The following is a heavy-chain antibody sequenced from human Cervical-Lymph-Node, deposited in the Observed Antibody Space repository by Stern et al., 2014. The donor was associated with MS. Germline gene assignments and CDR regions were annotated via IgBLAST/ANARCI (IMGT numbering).Heavy chain of an antibody. CDR1: GG. J-gene: IGHJ5*02. V-gene: IGHV1-69*06. Sequence: VQLVESGAYVKKPGSSVRVSCKASGGISWLRQAPGQWLEWMGGIIPFVGTANYAQNFQGRLTIPADTSTNTTYMELSSLRSDDTALYYCARGAGDNWFDPWGQGTLVTVSS. CDR3: ARGAGDNWFDP. D-gene: IGHD3-10*01. CDR2: IIPFVGTA.